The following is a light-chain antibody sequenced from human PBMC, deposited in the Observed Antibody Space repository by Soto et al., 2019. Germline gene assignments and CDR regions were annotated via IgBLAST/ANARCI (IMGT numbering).Light chain of an antibody. CDR1: NIGSKS. CDR3: QVWDSTSYHNYV. CDR2: DDR. Sequence: SYELTQPPSVSVAPGQTARITCGGNNIGSKSVHWYQQKPGQAPVLVVYDDRDRNSGIPGRLSGSKSGNTATLTISRVEAGDYADYYCQVWDSTSYHNYVFGNRTRSPS. V-gene: IGLV3-21*02. J-gene: IGLJ1*01.